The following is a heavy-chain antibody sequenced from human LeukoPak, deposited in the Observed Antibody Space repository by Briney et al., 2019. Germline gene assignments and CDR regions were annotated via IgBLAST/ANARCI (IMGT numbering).Heavy chain of an antibody. V-gene: IGHV1-69*06. CDR2: IIPIFGTA. CDR3: ARGTVQRIAVAGTGWFDP. CDR1: GGTFSSYA. D-gene: IGHD6-19*01. J-gene: IGHJ5*02. Sequence: SVKVSCKASGGTFSSYAISWVRQAPGQGLEWMGGIIPIFGTANYAQKFQGRVTITADTSTSTAYMELSSLRSEDTAVYYCARGTVQRIAVAGTGWFDPWGQGTLVTVSS.